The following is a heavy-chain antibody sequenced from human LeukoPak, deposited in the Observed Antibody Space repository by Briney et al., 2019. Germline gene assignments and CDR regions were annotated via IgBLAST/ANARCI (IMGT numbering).Heavy chain of an antibody. CDR3: ARGGRPDY. V-gene: IGHV3-53*01. D-gene: IGHD3-10*01. J-gene: IGHJ4*02. Sequence: GGSLRLSCAASGFSVTRNYVSWVRQAPGKGLEWVSLMYSGGGTSYADSVKGRFTISRDNAKNSLYLQMSSLRAEDTAVYYCARGGRPDYWGQGTLVTVSS. CDR2: MYSGGGT. CDR1: GFSVTRNY.